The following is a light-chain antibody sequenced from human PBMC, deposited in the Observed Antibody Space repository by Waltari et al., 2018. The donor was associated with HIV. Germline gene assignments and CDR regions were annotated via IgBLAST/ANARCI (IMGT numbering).Light chain of an antibody. CDR1: SSDVGGYNY. Sequence: QSALTQPPSASGSPGQSVTISCTGTSSDVGGYNYVSWYQQHPGKAPKLMIYEVSKRPSGVPVRFSGSKSGNTAALTVSGLQAEDEAYYYCSSYAGSNNYVFGTGTKVTVL. CDR3: SSYAGSNNYV. CDR2: EVS. J-gene: IGLJ1*01. V-gene: IGLV2-8*01.